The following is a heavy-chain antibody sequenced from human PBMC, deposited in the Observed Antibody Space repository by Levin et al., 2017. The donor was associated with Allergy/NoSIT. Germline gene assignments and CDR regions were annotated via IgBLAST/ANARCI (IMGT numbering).Heavy chain of an antibody. D-gene: IGHD2-15*01. J-gene: IGHJ4*02. Sequence: PSETLSLTCSVSGGSISSGNYYWGWIRQHPGKGLEWIGYISHSGKTYYNPSLTSRVTISPDSSKNQFSLRLSSVTAADTAVYYCARGGDRGSGQVEIDYWGRGTLITVSS. CDR3: ARGGDRGSGQVEIDY. CDR1: GGSISSGNYY. CDR2: ISHSGKT. V-gene: IGHV4-31*03.